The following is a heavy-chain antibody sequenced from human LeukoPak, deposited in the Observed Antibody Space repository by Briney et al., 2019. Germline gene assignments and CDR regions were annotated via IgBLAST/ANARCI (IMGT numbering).Heavy chain of an antibody. V-gene: IGHV1-2*02. CDR3: ARCHADIVVVVAAHYYYYGMDV. D-gene: IGHD2-15*01. CDR2: IKPDTGVT. J-gene: IGHJ6*02. CDR1: GFTFTAHY. Sequence: ASVKVSCTTSGFTFTAHYMHWVRQAPGQGLEWMGWIKPDTGVTYYAQTFQGRFPMTVDVSISTVSMELTSLRSDDTAVYYCARCHADIVVVVAAHYYYYGMDVWGQGTTVTVSS.